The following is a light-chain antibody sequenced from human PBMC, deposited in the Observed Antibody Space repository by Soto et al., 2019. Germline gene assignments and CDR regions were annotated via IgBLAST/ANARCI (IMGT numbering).Light chain of an antibody. CDR3: QQYGISPYT. J-gene: IGKJ2*01. V-gene: IGKV3-20*01. CDR2: GAS. CDR1: QSVSSSY. Sequence: EIVLTQSPGTLSLSPGERATLSCRASQSVSSSYLTWYQQKPGQAPRLLIYGASSRATGIPDRFSGSGSGTDFTLTISRLEPEDFAVYYCQQYGISPYTFGQGTKVDLK.